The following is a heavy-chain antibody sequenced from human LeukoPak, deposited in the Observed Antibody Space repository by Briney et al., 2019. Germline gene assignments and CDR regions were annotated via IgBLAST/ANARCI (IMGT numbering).Heavy chain of an antibody. V-gene: IGHV3-21*01. Sequence: GSLRLSCVASKFTFETYAMTWVRLAPGKGLEWVASIGGSGAHTNYADSVRGRFTISRDNAKNSLYLQMNSLRAEDTAVYYCARDFSRKVAGAFDIWGQGTMVTVSS. CDR2: IGGSGAHT. J-gene: IGHJ3*02. CDR3: ARDFSRKVAGAFDI. CDR1: KFTFETYA. D-gene: IGHD2/OR15-2a*01.